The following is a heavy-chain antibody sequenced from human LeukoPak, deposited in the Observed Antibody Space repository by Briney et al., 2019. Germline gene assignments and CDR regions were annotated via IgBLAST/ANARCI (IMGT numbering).Heavy chain of an antibody. D-gene: IGHD3-10*01. CDR1: GFTFSSYS. CDR2: ISSSSSYI. CDR3: AFRSYGSGSSYYYGMDV. Sequence: GGSLRLSCAASGFTFSSYSMNWVRQAPGKGLEWVSSISSSSSYIYYADSVKGRFTISRDNAKNSLYPQMNSLRAEDTAVYYCAFRSYGSGSSYYYGMDVWGQGTTVTVSS. V-gene: IGHV3-21*01. J-gene: IGHJ6*02.